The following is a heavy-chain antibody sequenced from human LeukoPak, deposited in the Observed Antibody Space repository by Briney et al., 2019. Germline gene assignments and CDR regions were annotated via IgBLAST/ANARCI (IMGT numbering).Heavy chain of an antibody. CDR2: IYTSGTT. Sequence: PSETLSLTCAVSGGSVSSGSYYWSWIRQPAGQGLEWIGRIYTSGTTNYNPSLKSRVTMSVDTSKNQFSLKLSSVTAADTAVYYCATSEGYWGQGTLVTVSS. D-gene: IGHD1-14*01. CDR3: ATSEGY. J-gene: IGHJ4*02. V-gene: IGHV4-61*02. CDR1: GGSVSSGSYY.